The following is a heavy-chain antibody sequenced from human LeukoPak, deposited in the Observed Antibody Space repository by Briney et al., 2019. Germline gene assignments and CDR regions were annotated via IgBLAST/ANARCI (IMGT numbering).Heavy chain of an antibody. Sequence: ASAKVSCKASGYTFTNSDINWVRQAPGQGLEWMGWMNTKTGNTGFAQKLQGRVTMSMDTSITTAYMEVTSLRSEDTAVYYCVAMLYWGQGTLVTVSS. CDR2: MNTKTGNT. CDR1: GYTFTNSD. CDR3: VAMLY. D-gene: IGHD3-16*01. J-gene: IGHJ4*02. V-gene: IGHV1-8*01.